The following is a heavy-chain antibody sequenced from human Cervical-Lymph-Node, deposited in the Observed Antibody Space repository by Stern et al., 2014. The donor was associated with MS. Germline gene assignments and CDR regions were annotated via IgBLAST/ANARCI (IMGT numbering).Heavy chain of an antibody. Sequence: EVQLVQSGGGLVQPGGSLRLSCAASGFTFSEYPMHWVRQTPGKGLEHLSTITSNGDDTFYADSAKGRFTMSRDNSKNTLYLQMGSLRTDDMGVYYCAREGGDDFWTGYPIDYWGQGTLVTVSS. CDR2: ITSNGDDT. J-gene: IGHJ4*02. V-gene: IGHV3-64*07. CDR1: GFTFSEYP. D-gene: IGHD3/OR15-3a*01. CDR3: AREGGDDFWTGYPIDY.